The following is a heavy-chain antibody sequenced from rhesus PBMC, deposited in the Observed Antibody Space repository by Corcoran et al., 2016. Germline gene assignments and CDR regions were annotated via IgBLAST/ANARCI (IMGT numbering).Heavy chain of an antibody. V-gene: IGHV4-122*02. Sequence: QVQLQESGPGLVKPSETLSLTCAVSGYSISRGYYWSGIRPPPGKGLEWIGYITYSGSTSYNPSLKSRVTISRDTSKNQFSLKLSSVTAADTAVYYCARDKDSWNYNSLDVWGRGVLVTVSS. CDR1: GYSISRGYY. D-gene: IGHD1-1-1*01. CDR2: ITYSGST. J-gene: IGHJ5-2*02. CDR3: ARDKDSWNYNSLDV.